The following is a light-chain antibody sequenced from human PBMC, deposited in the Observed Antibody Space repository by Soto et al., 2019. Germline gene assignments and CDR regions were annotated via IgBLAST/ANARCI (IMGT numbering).Light chain of an antibody. CDR3: QQYGSSTRT. J-gene: IGKJ1*01. V-gene: IGKV3-20*01. Sequence: EIVLTQSPDTLPLSPGESATLSCRASQSVRSSYSAWYQQTPGQTPRLIIYAASSRATGIPERVSGRGAGTDFGLTISRLEAADFAVDDCQQYGSSTRTFGPGTKVDIK. CDR1: QSVRSSY. CDR2: AAS.